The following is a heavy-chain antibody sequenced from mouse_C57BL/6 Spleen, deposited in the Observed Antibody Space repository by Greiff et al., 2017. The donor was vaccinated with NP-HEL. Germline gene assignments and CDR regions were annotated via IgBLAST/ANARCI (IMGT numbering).Heavy chain of an antibody. CDR2: IYPSDSET. Sequence: VQLQQPGAELVRPGSSVKLSCKASGYTFTSYWMDWVKQRPGQGLEWIGNIYPSDSETHYNQKFKDKATLTVDKSSSTAYMQLSSLTSEDSAVYYCARSGRSWYFDVWGTGTTVTVSS. J-gene: IGHJ1*03. V-gene: IGHV1-61*01. CDR1: GYTFTSYW. CDR3: ARSGRSWYFDV. D-gene: IGHD3-1*01.